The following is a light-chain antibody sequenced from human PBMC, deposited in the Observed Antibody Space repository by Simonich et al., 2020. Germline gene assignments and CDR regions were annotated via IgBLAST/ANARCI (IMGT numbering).Light chain of an antibody. Sequence: EIVLTQSPGTLSLSPGERATLSCRASQSVRSSYLAWYQQKPGLAPRLLIYDASSRATGIPNRFSGSGSGTDFTLTISRLEPEDFAVYYCQQYGSSRTFGQGTKVEIK. V-gene: IGKV3D-20*01. J-gene: IGKJ1*01. CDR2: DAS. CDR3: QQYGSSRT. CDR1: QSVRSSY.